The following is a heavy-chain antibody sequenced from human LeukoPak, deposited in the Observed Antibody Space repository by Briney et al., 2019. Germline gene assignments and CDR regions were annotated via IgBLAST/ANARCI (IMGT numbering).Heavy chain of an antibody. J-gene: IGHJ3*02. CDR2: ISYDGSNK. CDR3: AKGLSRDGYNSCAGPNI. CDR1: GFTFSSYG. Sequence: GGSLRLSCAASGFTFSSYGMHWVRQAPGKGLEWVAVISYDGSNKYYADSVKGRFTISRDNSKNTLYLQMNSLRAEDTAVYYCAKGLSRDGYNSCAGPNIWGQGTMVTVSS. D-gene: IGHD5-24*01. V-gene: IGHV3-30*18.